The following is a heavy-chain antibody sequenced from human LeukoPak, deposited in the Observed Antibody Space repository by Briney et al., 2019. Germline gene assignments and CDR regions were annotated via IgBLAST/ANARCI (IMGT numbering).Heavy chain of an antibody. CDR2: ISTSGSTI. D-gene: IGHD3-22*01. Sequence: GGSLRLSCAASGFTFSDYYMSWIRRAPGKGLEWVSYISTSGSTIYFADSVKGRFTISRDNAKNSLYLQMNSLRAEDTAVYYCVLGGYDSRYLGFDYWGQGTLVTVSS. J-gene: IGHJ4*02. CDR3: VLGGYDSRYLGFDY. CDR1: GFTFSDYY. V-gene: IGHV3-11*04.